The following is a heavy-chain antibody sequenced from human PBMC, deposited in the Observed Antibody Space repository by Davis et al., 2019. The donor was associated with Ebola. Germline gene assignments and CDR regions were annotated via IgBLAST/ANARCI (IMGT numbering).Heavy chain of an antibody. V-gene: IGHV3-7*03. Sequence: GESLKISCTASGFTFGDYAMSWVRQAPGKGLEWVANIKQDGSEKYYVDSVKGRFTISRDNAKNSLYLQMNNLRAEDTAVYYCAREEMATLYWGQGTLVTVSS. D-gene: IGHD5-24*01. CDR1: GFTFGDYA. CDR2: IKQDGSEK. J-gene: IGHJ4*02. CDR3: AREEMATLY.